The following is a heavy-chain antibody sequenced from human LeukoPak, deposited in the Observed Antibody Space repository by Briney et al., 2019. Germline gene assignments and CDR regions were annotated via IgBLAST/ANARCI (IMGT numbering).Heavy chain of an antibody. V-gene: IGHV1-8*01. Sequence: GASVKVSCKASGYTFTSYDINWVRQATGQGLEWMGWMNPNSGNTGYAQKFQGRVTMTRNTSISTAYMELSSLRSEDTAVYYCARDFPYYDILTGYRNYYYGMDVWGQGTTVTVS. J-gene: IGHJ6*02. CDR3: ARDFPYYDILTGYRNYYYGMDV. D-gene: IGHD3-9*01. CDR1: GYTFTSYD. CDR2: MNPNSGNT.